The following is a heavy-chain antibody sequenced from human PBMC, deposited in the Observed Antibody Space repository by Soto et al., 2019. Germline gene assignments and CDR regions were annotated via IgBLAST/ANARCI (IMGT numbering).Heavy chain of an antibody. CDR3: ARAMGWQLVHPHDAFDI. CDR1: GYTFTSYG. J-gene: IGHJ3*02. Sequence: GASVKVSCKASGYTFTSYGISWVRQAPGQGLEWMGWISAYNGNTNYAQKLQGRVTMTTDTSTSTANMELRSLRSDDTAMNYYARAMGWQLVHPHDAFDIWGQGTMVTVSS. CDR2: ISAYNGNT. D-gene: IGHD6-6*01. V-gene: IGHV1-18*01.